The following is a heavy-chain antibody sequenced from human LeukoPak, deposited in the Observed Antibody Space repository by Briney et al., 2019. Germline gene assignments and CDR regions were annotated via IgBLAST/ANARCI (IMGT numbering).Heavy chain of an antibody. CDR2: IYIGGGT. V-gene: IGHV3-53*01. J-gene: IGHJ4*02. Sequence: GGSLRLSCAASAFTAISNDMTWVRQPPGKGLEWVSVIYIGGGTYYTDSLKGRFTTSRDNSKNTLYLQMNTLRAEDTAVYYCARAADPYYFDYWGQGTLVTVSS. CDR3: ARAADPYYFDY. CDR1: AFTAISND.